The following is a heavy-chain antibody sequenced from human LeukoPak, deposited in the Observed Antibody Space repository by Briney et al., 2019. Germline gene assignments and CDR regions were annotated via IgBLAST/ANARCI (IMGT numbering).Heavy chain of an antibody. Sequence: GGSLRLSCAASGFTFDDYAMPWVRQAPGKGLEWVSGISWNSGSIGYADSVKGRFTISRDNAKNSLYLQMNSLRAEDTALYYCAKASQDYYDSGGLDYWGQGTLVTVSS. V-gene: IGHV3-9*01. CDR3: AKASQDYYDSGGLDY. J-gene: IGHJ4*02. CDR1: GFTFDDYA. CDR2: ISWNSGSI. D-gene: IGHD3-22*01.